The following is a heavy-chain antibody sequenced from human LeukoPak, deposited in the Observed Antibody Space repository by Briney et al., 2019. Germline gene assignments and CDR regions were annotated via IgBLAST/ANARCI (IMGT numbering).Heavy chain of an antibody. CDR1: GYTFTGHY. D-gene: IGHD1-26*01. J-gene: IGHJ4*02. CDR3: ARDGSYSSFDY. Sequence: GASVKVSFMASGYTFTGHYMHWVRQAPGQGLEWMGWIIPNSGGTNYAQKLQGRVTMTRDTSITTAYMELSSLRSDDTAMYYCARDGSYSSFDYWGQGTLVTVSS. CDR2: IIPNSGGT. V-gene: IGHV1-2*02.